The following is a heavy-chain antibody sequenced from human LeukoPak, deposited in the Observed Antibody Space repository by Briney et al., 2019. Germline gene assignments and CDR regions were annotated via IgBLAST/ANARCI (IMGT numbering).Heavy chain of an antibody. Sequence: SETLSLTCAVYGGSFSGYYWSWIRQPLGKGLEWIGEINHSGSTNYNPSLKSRVTISVDTSKNQFSLKLSSVTAADTAVYYCARVYLYCSSTSCSPNWFDPWGQGTLVTVSS. D-gene: IGHD2-2*01. CDR3: ARVYLYCSSTSCSPNWFDP. V-gene: IGHV4-34*01. CDR2: INHSGST. CDR1: GGSFSGYY. J-gene: IGHJ5*02.